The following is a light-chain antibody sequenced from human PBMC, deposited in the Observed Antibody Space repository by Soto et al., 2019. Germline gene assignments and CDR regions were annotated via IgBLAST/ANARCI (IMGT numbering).Light chain of an antibody. CDR1: SSDVGGYEY. J-gene: IGLJ1*01. CDR3: SSFTSTRTYV. Sequence: QPVLTQPASVSGSPGQSITISCTGTSSDVGGYEYVSWYQQHPGKAPQLMIYDVSNRPSGVSNRFSGSKSGNTASLTISGLQAEDEADYYCSSFTSTRTYVFGTGTKLTVL. V-gene: IGLV2-14*01. CDR2: DVS.